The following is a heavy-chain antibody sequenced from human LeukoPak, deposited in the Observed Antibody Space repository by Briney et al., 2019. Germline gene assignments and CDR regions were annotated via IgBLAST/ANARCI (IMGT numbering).Heavy chain of an antibody. V-gene: IGHV4-59*01. D-gene: IGHD6-6*01. CDR2: IYYSGST. CDR1: GGSISSCY. Sequence: PSETLSLTCTVSGGSISSCYWSWIRQPPGKGLEWIGYIYYSGSTNYNPSLKSRVTISVDTSKNQFSLKLSSVTAADTAVYYCARGGIIAARHFDYWGQGTLVTVSS. CDR3: ARGGIIAARHFDY. J-gene: IGHJ4*02.